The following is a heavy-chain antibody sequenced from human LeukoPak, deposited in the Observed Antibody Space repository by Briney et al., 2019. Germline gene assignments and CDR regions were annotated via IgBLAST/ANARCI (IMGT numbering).Heavy chain of an antibody. CDR3: ARESDIVVVPADKGWFDP. Sequence: SETLSLTCTVSGGSISSSSYYWGWIRQPPGKGLGWIGSIYYSESTYYNPSLKSRVTISVDTSKNQFSLKLSSVTAADTAVYYCARESDIVVVPADKGWFDPWGQGTLVTVSS. D-gene: IGHD2-2*01. CDR2: IYYSEST. CDR1: GGSISSSSYY. J-gene: IGHJ5*02. V-gene: IGHV4-39*01.